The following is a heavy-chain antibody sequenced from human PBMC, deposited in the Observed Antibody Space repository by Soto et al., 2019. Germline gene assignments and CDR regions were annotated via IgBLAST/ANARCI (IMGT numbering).Heavy chain of an antibody. Sequence: QVQLVESGGGVVQPGRSLRLSCAASGFTFNTYGMHWVRQAPGKGLEWVALIWYDGSNKYYADSVKGRFTISRDNSKNTLYLQMNSLRVEDTAVYYCARDYVSVAGSAWGQGTLVTVSS. J-gene: IGHJ5*02. CDR2: IWYDGSNK. CDR3: ARDYVSVAGSA. V-gene: IGHV3-33*01. D-gene: IGHD6-19*01. CDR1: GFTFNTYG.